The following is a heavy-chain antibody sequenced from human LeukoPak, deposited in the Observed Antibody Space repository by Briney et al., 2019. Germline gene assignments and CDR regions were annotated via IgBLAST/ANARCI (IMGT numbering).Heavy chain of an antibody. J-gene: IGHJ4*02. Sequence: PGGSLRLSCAASGFTFSSYGMSWVRQAPGKGLEWISATSDSGGSTYYADSVKGRFTISRDNSKNTLYLQMNSLRAEDTAVYYCAGPWDKRWPSSFDYWGQGTLVTVSS. CDR3: AGPWDKRWPSSFDY. CDR2: TSDSGGST. CDR1: GFTFSSYG. V-gene: IGHV3-23*01. D-gene: IGHD6-19*01.